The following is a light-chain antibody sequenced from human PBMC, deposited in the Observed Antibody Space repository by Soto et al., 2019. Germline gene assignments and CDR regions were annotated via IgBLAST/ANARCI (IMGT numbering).Light chain of an antibody. CDR3: QQYNSLWT. J-gene: IGKJ1*01. CDR2: KSY. Sequence: DIQMTQSPSTLSASVGDRVTITCRASPSISSWLAWYQQKPGKAPKRRIYKSYSLESGVPSRFSGSGSGTAFTLTISNLQPHDFATYYCQQYNSLWTFGQGPKVEIK. V-gene: IGKV1-5*03. CDR1: PSISSW.